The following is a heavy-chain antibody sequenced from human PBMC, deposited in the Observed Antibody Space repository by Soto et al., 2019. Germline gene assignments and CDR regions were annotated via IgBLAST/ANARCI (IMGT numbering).Heavy chain of an antibody. CDR3: ARDRNAAGSDY. CDR1: GFTFSDFY. J-gene: IGHJ4*02. D-gene: IGHD1-1*01. Sequence: QVQLVDSGGGLVKPGGSLRLSCAASGFTFSDFYMSWIRQAPGKGLEWISYISSGSTNIFYADSVKVRFTVSRDNAKNSVYLQMDSLRAEDTAVYYCARDRNAAGSDYWGQGTLVTVSS. V-gene: IGHV3-11*01. CDR2: ISSGSTNI.